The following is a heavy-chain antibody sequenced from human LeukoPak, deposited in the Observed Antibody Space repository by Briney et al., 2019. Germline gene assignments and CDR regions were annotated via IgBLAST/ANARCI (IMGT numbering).Heavy chain of an antibody. CDR3: AKDIEEWLVKGGGCFDY. Sequence: SGGSLRLSCAASGFTFSNAWMSWVRQAPGKGLEWVGRIKTKTDGGTTDYAAPVKGRFTISRDDSKNTLSLQMNSLRAEDTAVYYCAKDIEEWLVKGGGCFDYWGQGTLVTVSS. CDR1: GFTFSNAW. CDR2: IKTKTDGGTT. D-gene: IGHD6-19*01. V-gene: IGHV3-15*01. J-gene: IGHJ4*02.